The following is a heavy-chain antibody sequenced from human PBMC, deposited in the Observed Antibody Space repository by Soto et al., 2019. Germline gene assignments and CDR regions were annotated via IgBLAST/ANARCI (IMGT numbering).Heavy chain of an antibody. D-gene: IGHD3-3*01. CDR2: ISYDGSNK. CDR3: ARELEMSGYSMDV. J-gene: IGHJ6*02. V-gene: IGHV3-30-3*01. Sequence: GGSLRLSCAAYGFTFSSYAMHWVRQAPGKGLEWVAVISYDGSNKYYADSVKGRFTISRDNSKNTLYLQMNSLRAEDTAVYYCARELEMSGYSMDVWGQGTTVTVSS. CDR1: GFTFSSYA.